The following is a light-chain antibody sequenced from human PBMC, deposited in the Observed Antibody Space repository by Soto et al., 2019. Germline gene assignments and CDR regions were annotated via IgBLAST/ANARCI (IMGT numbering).Light chain of an antibody. CDR2: DVT. Sequence: QSALTQPASVSGSPGQSITISCTGTSSDVGGYNSVSWYQQYPGKDPKLVIYDVTNRPSGFSNRFSGSKSVSTASLTISGLQADDEADYYCSSYPSSSTVIFGGGTKLTVL. CDR1: SSDVGGYNS. CDR3: SSYPSSSTVI. J-gene: IGLJ2*01. V-gene: IGLV2-14*01.